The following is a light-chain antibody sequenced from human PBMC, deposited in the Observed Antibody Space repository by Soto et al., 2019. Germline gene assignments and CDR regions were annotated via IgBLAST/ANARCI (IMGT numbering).Light chain of an antibody. CDR3: QQDNNWPQT. CDR2: GAS. J-gene: IGKJ1*01. V-gene: IGKV3-15*01. CDR1: PSVTNF. Sequence: EIVLTQSPATLSLSPGERATLSCRASPSVTNFLAWYQQKPGQAPRLLIYGASTRATGVPARFSGSGSGTEFTLTISSLQSEDFAVYYCQQDNNWPQTFGQGTKVDIK.